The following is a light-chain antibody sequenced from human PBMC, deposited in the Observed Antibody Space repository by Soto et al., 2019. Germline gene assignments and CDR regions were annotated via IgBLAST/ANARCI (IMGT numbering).Light chain of an antibody. V-gene: IGLV2-14*01. CDR3: SSHTNSNTRV. CDR1: SGDVGSYNY. CDR2: DVS. J-gene: IGLJ2*01. Sequence: QSALTQPASVSGSPGQSITISCTGTSGDVGSYNYVSWYQQHPGKAPKLMIYDVSNRPSGVSDRFSGSKSGNTASLTISGLQAEDEADYYCSSHTNSNTRVFGGGTKLTVL.